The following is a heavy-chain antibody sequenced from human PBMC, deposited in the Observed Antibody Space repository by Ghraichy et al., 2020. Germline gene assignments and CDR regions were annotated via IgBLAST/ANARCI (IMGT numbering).Heavy chain of an antibody. CDR2: INHSGST. J-gene: IGHJ3*01. V-gene: IGHV4-34*01. CDR1: GGSFSGYY. D-gene: IGHD6-13*01. Sequence: SETLSLTCAVYGGSFSGYYWSWIRQPPGKGLEWIGEINHSGSTNYNPSLKSRVTISADTSQSQFSLKLYSVTAADTAVYFCARQAGLSDAFDVWGQGTMVTVSS. CDR3: ARQAGLSDAFDV.